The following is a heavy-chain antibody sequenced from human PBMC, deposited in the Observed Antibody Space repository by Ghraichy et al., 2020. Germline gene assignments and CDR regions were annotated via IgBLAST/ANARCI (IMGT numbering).Heavy chain of an antibody. CDR3: ARGERLGLDY. CDR1: GDSITGYY. CDR2: IHYSGST. V-gene: IGHV4-59*01. J-gene: IGHJ4*02. D-gene: IGHD3-3*01. Sequence: SETLSLTCTVSGDSITGYYWSWIRQPPGKGLEWIGYIHYSGSTNYNPSLKSRVTISVDTSKNQFSLKMTSVTAADTAVYYCARGERLGLDYWGQGPWSPSPQ.